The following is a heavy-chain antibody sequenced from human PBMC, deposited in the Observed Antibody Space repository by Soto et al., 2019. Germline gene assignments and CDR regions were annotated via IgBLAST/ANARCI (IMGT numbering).Heavy chain of an antibody. V-gene: IGHV1-18*01. Sequence: VQLVQSGSELKKPGAAVKVSCRASGYSFTSYGISWVRQAPGQGLEWMGWISGNNDDTKYAPNVQDRVTMTTDTSTTTAFLELRSLRSDDTAVYYCARDISIFGVPKFDYYYNYVMDVWGQGTTVTVSS. J-gene: IGHJ6*02. CDR3: ARDISIFGVPKFDYYYNYVMDV. CDR2: ISGNNDDT. D-gene: IGHD3-3*01. CDR1: GYSFTSYG.